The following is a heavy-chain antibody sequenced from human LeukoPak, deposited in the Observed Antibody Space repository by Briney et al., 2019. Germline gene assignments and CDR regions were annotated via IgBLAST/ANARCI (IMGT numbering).Heavy chain of an antibody. CDR1: GFTFSSYW. D-gene: IGHD3-3*01. J-gene: IGHJ3*02. CDR2: IKQDGSEK. Sequence: PGGSLRLSCAASGFTFSSYWMSWVRQAPGKGLEWVANIKQDGSEKFCIDSVRGRFTISRDNAKNSFHLQMNSLRAEDTAVYYCARGDFWSGDYTDAFDIWGQGIMVTVSS. CDR3: ARGDFWSGDYTDAFDI. V-gene: IGHV3-7*04.